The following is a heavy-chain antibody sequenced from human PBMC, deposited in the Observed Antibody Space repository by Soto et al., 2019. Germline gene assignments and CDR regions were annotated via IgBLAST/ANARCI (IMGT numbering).Heavy chain of an antibody. CDR3: ARVGWEQTMPNGFYI. J-gene: IGHJ3*02. Sequence: HVQLRESGPGLVKASETLSLTCTVSGGAMSSYYWSWIRQPPGKGLEWIGYIYNSVSTNYNPSLKCEVPMCIDASKNQFPPKTSFITGADTAVYYCARVGWEQTMPNGFYIGGQGSIVTVCS. CDR2: IYNSVST. V-gene: IGHV4-4*08. CDR1: GGAMSSYY. D-gene: IGHD1-26*01.